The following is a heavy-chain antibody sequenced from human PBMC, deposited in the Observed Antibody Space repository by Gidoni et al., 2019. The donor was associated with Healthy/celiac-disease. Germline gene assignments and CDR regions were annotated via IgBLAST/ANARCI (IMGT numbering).Heavy chain of an antibody. CDR2: INAGNGNT. Sequence: QVQLVQSGAEVKKPGASVKVSCKASGYTFTSYAMHWVRQAPGQRLEWMGWINAGNGNTKYSQKFQGRVTITRDTSASTAYMELSSLRPEDTAVYYCAREGLIGQWLVRDYWGQGTLVTVSS. CDR1: GYTFTSYA. D-gene: IGHD6-19*01. V-gene: IGHV1-3*01. J-gene: IGHJ4*02. CDR3: AREGLIGQWLVRDY.